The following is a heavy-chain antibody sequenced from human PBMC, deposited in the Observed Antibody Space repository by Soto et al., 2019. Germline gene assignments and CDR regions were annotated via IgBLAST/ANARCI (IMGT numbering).Heavy chain of an antibody. CDR1: GGSISSSNW. V-gene: IGHV4-4*02. CDR3: AGDDYGDLLYGMDV. Sequence: QVQLQESGPGLVKPSGTLSLTCAVSGGSISSSNWWSWVRQPPGKGLEWIGEIYHSGSTNYNPSLQSRVTISVDKSKNRFSLKLSSVTAADTAGYYWAGDDYGDLLYGMDVWGQGTTVTVSS. J-gene: IGHJ6*02. D-gene: IGHD4-17*01. CDR2: IYHSGST.